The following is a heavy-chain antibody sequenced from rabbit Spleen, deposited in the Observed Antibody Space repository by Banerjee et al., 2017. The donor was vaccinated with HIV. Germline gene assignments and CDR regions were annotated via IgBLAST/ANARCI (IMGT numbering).Heavy chain of an antibody. CDR3: ARDSGSNDYIDVYFNL. Sequence: QEQLVESGGGLVRPGASLTLTCTASGFSFSSSYDMCWVRQAPGKGLEWIACINAVTGKAVYASWAKGRFTFSKASSTTVTLQMTSLTAADTATYFCARDSGSNDYIDVYFNLWGQGTLVTVS. D-gene: IGHD8-1*01. J-gene: IGHJ4*01. CDR2: INAVTGKA. CDR1: GFSFSSSYD. V-gene: IGHV1S45*01.